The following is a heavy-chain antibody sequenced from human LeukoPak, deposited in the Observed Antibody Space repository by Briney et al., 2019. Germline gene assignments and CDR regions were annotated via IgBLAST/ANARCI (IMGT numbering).Heavy chain of an antibody. V-gene: IGHV3-30*18. CDR1: GFTFSNYG. CDR2: ISYDGSNK. J-gene: IGHJ4*02. CDR3: AKDLSELLDY. Sequence: GGSLRLSCTASGFTFSNYGMHWVRQAPGKGLEWVAVISYDGSNKYYGDSVKGRFTISRDNSKNTLYLQMNSLRAEDTAVYYCAKDLSELLDYWGQGTLVTVSS. D-gene: IGHD1-26*01.